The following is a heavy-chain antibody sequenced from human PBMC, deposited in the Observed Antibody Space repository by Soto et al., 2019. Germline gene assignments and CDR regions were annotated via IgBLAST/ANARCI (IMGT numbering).Heavy chain of an antibody. J-gene: IGHJ4*02. Sequence: QVQLQESGPGLVKPSRTLSLTCTVSGGSISSGDYYCGWIRQPPGKGLEWIGYIYYSGSTYYNPSLKSRVTISVDTSKKQFSLKLSSVTAADTAVYYCASGAGARAYFDYWGQGTLVTVSS. CDR2: IYYSGST. CDR3: ASGAGARAYFDY. D-gene: IGHD3-10*01. CDR1: GGSISSGDYY. V-gene: IGHV4-30-4*01.